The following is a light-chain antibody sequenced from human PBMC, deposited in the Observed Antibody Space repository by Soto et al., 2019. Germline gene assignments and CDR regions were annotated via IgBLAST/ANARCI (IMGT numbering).Light chain of an antibody. V-gene: IGLV2-14*01. Sequence: QSVLTQPASVSGSPGQSITISCTGTSSDVGGYNYVSWFQHHPGKAPKLLIYGVTNRPSGVSNRFSGSKSGNTASLTISGLQAEDEGDYYCNSYTYTNTDVVFGGGTKLTVL. CDR1: SSDVGGYNY. CDR2: GVT. J-gene: IGLJ2*01. CDR3: NSYTYTNTDVV.